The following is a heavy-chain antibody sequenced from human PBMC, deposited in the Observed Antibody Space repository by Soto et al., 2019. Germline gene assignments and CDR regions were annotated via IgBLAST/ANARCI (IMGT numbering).Heavy chain of an antibody. D-gene: IGHD1-20*01. J-gene: IGHJ4*02. CDR2: ISGSGGST. V-gene: IGHV3-23*01. CDR3: AKDSPDNGITGTKGPIDY. CDR1: GFTFSSYA. Sequence: GGSLRLSCAASGFTFSSYAMSWVRQAPGKGLEWVSAISGSGGSTYYADSVKGRFTISRDNSKNTLYLQMNSLRAEDTAVYYCAKDSPDNGITGTKGPIDYWGQGTLVTVSS.